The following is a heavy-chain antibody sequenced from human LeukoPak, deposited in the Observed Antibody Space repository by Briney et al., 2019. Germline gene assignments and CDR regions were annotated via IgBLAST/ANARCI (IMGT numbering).Heavy chain of an antibody. CDR1: GFTFSSYW. CDR3: AREYCSSSSCHNDY. J-gene: IGHJ4*02. CDR2: IKQDGSEK. Sequence: PGGSLRLSCAASGFTFSSYWMSWVRQAPGKGLEWVANIKQDGSEKYYVDSVKGRFTISRDNAKNSLYLQMNSLRAEDTAVYYCAREYCSSSSCHNDYWGQGTLVTVSS. D-gene: IGHD2-2*01. V-gene: IGHV3-7*01.